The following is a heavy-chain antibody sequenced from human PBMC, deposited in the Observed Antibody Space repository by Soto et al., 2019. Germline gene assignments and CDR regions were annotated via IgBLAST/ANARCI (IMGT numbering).Heavy chain of an antibody. CDR3: ARSWRFWRGFGDNPPVDYFDF. Sequence: GESLKISCTASEYSFTTYWIAWVRQTPGKGLEWMGIIYPGDSNTRYSPSFQGQVTISADKAITTAFLQWSSLEASDTAMYYCARSWRFWRGFGDNPPVDYFDFWGHGTLVTVSS. J-gene: IGHJ4*01. CDR2: IYPGDSNT. CDR1: EYSFTTYW. V-gene: IGHV5-51*01. D-gene: IGHD3-3*01.